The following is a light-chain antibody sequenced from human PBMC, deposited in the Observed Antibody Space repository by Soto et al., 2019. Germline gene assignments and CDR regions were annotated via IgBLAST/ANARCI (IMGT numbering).Light chain of an antibody. CDR3: QQRSDWPPELT. Sequence: ESVLTQSPGTLSLSPGERATLSCRASQSVSSNYLDWYQQKPGQAPRLLIYDASKRATGIPARFSGSASGADFTLTISSLEPGDFAVYYCQQRSDWPPELTFGGGTKVDIK. CDR1: QSVSSNY. J-gene: IGKJ4*01. V-gene: IGKV3-11*01. CDR2: DAS.